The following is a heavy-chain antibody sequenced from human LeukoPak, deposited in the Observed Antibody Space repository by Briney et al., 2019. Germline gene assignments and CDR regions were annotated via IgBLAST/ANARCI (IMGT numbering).Heavy chain of an antibody. J-gene: IGHJ6*02. D-gene: IGHD1-26*01. CDR1: GFTFSSNY. CDR3: ARDLGANDGMDV. Sequence: GGSLRLSCAASGFTFSSNYMSWVRQAPGKGLEWVSIIYSDGSTYYADSVKGRFTISRDNSKNTLYLQMNSLRAEDTAVFYCARDLGANDGMDVWGQGTTVTVSS. V-gene: IGHV3-66*01. CDR2: IYSDGST.